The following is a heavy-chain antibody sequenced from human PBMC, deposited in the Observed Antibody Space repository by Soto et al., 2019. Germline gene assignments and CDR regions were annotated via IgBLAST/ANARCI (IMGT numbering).Heavy chain of an antibody. D-gene: IGHD1-1*01. J-gene: IGHJ4*02. CDR1: GFMLSNHG. CDR3: VRGDNWNDEASDY. V-gene: IGHV3-33*01. Sequence: QVQLVESGGGVVQPGRSLRLSCAASGFMLSNHGMHWVRQAPGKGLEWVAVIWSDGNNKYYADSVKGRLTISRDNSKNTVYLQMASLRAEDTAVYYCVRGDNWNDEASDYWGQGTLVTVSS. CDR2: IWSDGNNK.